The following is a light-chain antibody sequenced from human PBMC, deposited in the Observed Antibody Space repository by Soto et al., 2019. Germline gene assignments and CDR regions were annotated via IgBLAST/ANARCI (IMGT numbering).Light chain of an antibody. J-gene: IGKJ3*01. CDR2: GAS. CDR1: QSVSSSY. Sequence: EIVLTQSPGTLSLSPGERATLSCRASQSVSSSYLAWYQQKPGQAPRLLIYGASSRATGIPDRFSGSGSGTDFPLTISRLEPEDLAVYYCQQYGSSPFTFGPGTKVDIK. V-gene: IGKV3-20*01. CDR3: QQYGSSPFT.